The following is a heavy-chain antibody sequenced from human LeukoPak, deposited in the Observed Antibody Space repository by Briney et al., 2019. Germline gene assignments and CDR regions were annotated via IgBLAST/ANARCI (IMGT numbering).Heavy chain of an antibody. CDR1: GCTFSSHG. CDR2: ICYDGSNN. CDR3: ARDCSGGSGDAFDI. D-gene: IGHD2-15*01. Sequence: GRTLRLSCAASGCTFSSHGMHRIRQAPGKGLEWVAVICYDGSNNYYADSVKGRFTISRDNSENTLYLQMNILRAEDTAVYYCARDCSGGSGDAFDIWGQGTMVTVSS. J-gene: IGHJ3*02. V-gene: IGHV3-33*01.